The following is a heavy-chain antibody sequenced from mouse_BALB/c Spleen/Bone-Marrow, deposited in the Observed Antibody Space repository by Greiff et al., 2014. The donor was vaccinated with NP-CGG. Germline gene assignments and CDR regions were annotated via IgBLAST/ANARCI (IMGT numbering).Heavy chain of an antibody. V-gene: IGHV14-4*02. CDR3: NAREAMDY. J-gene: IGHJ4*01. Sequence: VQLKESGAELVRSGASVKLSCTASGFNIKDYYMHWVKQRPEQGLEWIGWIDPENGDTEYAPKFQGKATMTADTSSNAAYLQLSSLTSEDTAGYYCNAREAMDYWGQGTSVTVSS. CDR1: GFNIKDYY. CDR2: IDPENGDT.